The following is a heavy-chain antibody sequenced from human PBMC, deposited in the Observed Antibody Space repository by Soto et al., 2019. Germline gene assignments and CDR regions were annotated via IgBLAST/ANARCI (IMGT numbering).Heavy chain of an antibody. CDR3: ARDIAKGDFWSGYPYYYGMYV. J-gene: IGHJ6*02. D-gene: IGHD3-3*01. V-gene: IGHV1-69*01. CDR1: GGTFSSYA. Sequence: QVQLVQSGAEVKKPGSSVKVSCKASGGTFSSYAISWVRQAPGQGLEWMGGIIPIFGTANYAQKFQGRVTITADESTSTAYMELSSLRSEDTAVYYCARDIAKGDFWSGYPYYYGMYVWGQGTTVTVSS. CDR2: IIPIFGTA.